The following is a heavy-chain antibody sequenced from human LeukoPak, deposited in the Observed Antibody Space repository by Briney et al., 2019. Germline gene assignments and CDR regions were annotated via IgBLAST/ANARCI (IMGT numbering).Heavy chain of an antibody. Sequence: PGGSLRLSCAACGFPFGGYGMHWVRQARGKGREWVASIRTEGREKHHGDCVQGRFSISSDNSQNTLYLQMDSLRAEDTALYYYARIGFSTSWANFDYWGQGTLVTVSS. CDR1: GFPFGGYG. V-gene: IGHV3-33*08. CDR3: ARIGFSTSWANFDY. D-gene: IGHD2-2*01. CDR2: IRTEGREK. J-gene: IGHJ4*02.